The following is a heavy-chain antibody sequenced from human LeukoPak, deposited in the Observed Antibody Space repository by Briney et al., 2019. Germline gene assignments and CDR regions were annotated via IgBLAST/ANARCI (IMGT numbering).Heavy chain of an antibody. CDR1: GGSFSGYY. CDR2: INHSGST. Sequence: SETLSLTCAVYGGSFSGYYWSWIRQPPGKGLEWIGEINHSGSTNYNPSLKSRVTISVDTSKNQFSLKLSSVAAADTAVYYCARRHCSRGKKKINWFDPWGQGTLVTVSS. V-gene: IGHV4-34*01. D-gene: IGHD2-2*01. CDR3: ARRHCSRGKKKINWFDP. J-gene: IGHJ5*02.